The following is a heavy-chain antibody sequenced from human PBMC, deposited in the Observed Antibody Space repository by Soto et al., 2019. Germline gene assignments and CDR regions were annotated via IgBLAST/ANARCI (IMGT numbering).Heavy chain of an antibody. CDR3: ARVALSSSGWRLDAFDI. V-gene: IGHV3-66*01. Sequence: EVQLVESGGGLVQPGGSLRLSCAASGFTVSSNYMSWVRQAPGKGLEWVSVIYSGGSTYYADSVKGRFTISRDNSKNTLYLQMNSLRAEDTAVYYCARVALSSSGWRLDAFDIWGQGTMVTVSS. D-gene: IGHD6-19*01. CDR2: IYSGGST. J-gene: IGHJ3*02. CDR1: GFTVSSNY.